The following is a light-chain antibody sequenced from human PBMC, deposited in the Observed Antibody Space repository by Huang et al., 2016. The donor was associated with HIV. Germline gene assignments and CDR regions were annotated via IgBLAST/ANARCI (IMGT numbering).Light chain of an antibody. CDR3: QQSYSGYS. CDR2: LAS. CDR1: ESIDRF. V-gene: IGKV1-39*01. Sequence: DIQMTQSPSSLSASVGDQVTITCRASESIDRFLKWYQQKPGKAPKFLIYLASTLQSGVPSRFSASGSGTDFTLTITSLQPEDFATYYCQQSYSGYSFGQGTKVEIK. J-gene: IGKJ2*01.